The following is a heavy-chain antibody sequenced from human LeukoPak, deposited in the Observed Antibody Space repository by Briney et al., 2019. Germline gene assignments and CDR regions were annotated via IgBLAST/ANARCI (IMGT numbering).Heavy chain of an antibody. CDR2: IKQDGSEK. CDR3: ARDGAYCSSTSCYFGFDY. V-gene: IGHV3-7*01. Sequence: GGSLRLSCAASGFTFSSYWMSWVRQAPGKGQEWVANIKQDGSEKYYVDSVKGRFTISRDNAKNSLYLQMNSLRAEDTAVYYCARDGAYCSSTSCYFGFDYWGQGTLVTVSS. D-gene: IGHD2-2*01. J-gene: IGHJ4*02. CDR1: GFTFSSYW.